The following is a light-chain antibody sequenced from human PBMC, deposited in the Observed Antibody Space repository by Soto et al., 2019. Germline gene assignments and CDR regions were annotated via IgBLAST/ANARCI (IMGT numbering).Light chain of an antibody. J-gene: IGKJ1*01. CDR2: DSS. CDR3: QEYNSYSWK. V-gene: IGKV1-5*01. Sequence: IQMTQSPSTLSASVGDRVTITCRASQSISSWLAWYQQKPGKAPKLLIYDSSSLESGVPSRFSGSGSGTEFTLTISSLQPDAFATDYCQEYNSYSWKFGQGTKVESK. CDR1: QSISSW.